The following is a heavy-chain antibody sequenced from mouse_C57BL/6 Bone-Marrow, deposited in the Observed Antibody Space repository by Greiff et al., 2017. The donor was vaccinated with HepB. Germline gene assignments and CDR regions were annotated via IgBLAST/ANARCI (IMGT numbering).Heavy chain of an antibody. D-gene: IGHD2-4*01. CDR3: ARGVYYDYSYWYFDV. V-gene: IGHV5-16*01. J-gene: IGHJ1*03. CDR1: GFTFSDYY. CDR2: INYDGSST. Sequence: EVMLVESEGGLVQPGSSMKLSCTASGFTFSDYYMAWVRQVPEKGLEWVANINYDGSSTYYLDSLKSRFIISRDNAKNILYLQMSSLKSEDTATYYCARGVYYDYSYWYFDVWGTGTTVTVSS.